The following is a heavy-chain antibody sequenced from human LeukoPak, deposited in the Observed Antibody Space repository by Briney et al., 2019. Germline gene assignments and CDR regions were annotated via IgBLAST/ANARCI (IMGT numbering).Heavy chain of an antibody. CDR1: GFTFSSYS. CDR3: ARDPRNHYSSSWYSNWFDP. D-gene: IGHD6-13*01. V-gene: IGHV3-21*01. J-gene: IGHJ5*02. CDR2: ISSSSSYI. Sequence: TGGSLRLSCAASGFTFSSYSMNWVRQAPGKGLEWVSSISSSSSYIYYADSVKGRFTISRDNAKNSLYLQMNSLRAEDTAVYYCARDPRNHYSSSWYSNWFDPWAREPWSPSPQ.